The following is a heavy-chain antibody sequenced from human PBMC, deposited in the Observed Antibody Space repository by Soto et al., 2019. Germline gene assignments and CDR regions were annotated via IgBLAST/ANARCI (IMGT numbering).Heavy chain of an antibody. D-gene: IGHD2-21*02. Sequence: SETLSLTCTVSGGSISGYYWSWIRQPPGKGLEWIGYMYNTGSTVYNPSFKSRVTISVDTSKNQFSLKLNSVTAADTAVYYCARDLSGYCGTDCYPLDVWGQGTTVTVS. CDR1: GGSISGYY. CDR3: ARDLSGYCGTDCYPLDV. J-gene: IGHJ6*02. CDR2: MYNTGST. V-gene: IGHV4-59*01.